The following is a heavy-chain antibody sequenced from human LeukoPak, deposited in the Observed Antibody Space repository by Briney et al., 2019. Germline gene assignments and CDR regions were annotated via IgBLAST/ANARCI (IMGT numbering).Heavy chain of an antibody. CDR2: IYHSGST. J-gene: IGHJ4*02. Sequence: SETLSLTCTVSGGSISSYYWSWIRQPPGKGLEWIGEIYHSGSTNYTPSPKSRVTTSADKSKNQFSLRLTSVTAPNTAGNSVARLDDSSGYFHWGQGTLVTVSS. CDR3: ARLDDSSGYFH. D-gene: IGHD3-22*01. V-gene: IGHV4-59*08. CDR1: GGSISSYY.